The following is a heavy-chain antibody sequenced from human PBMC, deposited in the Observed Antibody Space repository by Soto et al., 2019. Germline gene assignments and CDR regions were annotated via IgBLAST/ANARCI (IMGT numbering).Heavy chain of an antibody. CDR2: IYYSGST. D-gene: IGHD3-22*01. CDR3: ARWRNPYYYDSGFFDC. CDR1: GGSISSDY. Sequence: SSETLSLTCTVSGGSISSDYWSWIRQPPGKGLEWIAYIYYSGSTNYNPSLKSRVTISVDTSKNQFSLNLSSVTAADTAVYYCARWRNPYYYDSGFFDCWGQGTMVTVYS. J-gene: IGHJ4*02. V-gene: IGHV4-59*01.